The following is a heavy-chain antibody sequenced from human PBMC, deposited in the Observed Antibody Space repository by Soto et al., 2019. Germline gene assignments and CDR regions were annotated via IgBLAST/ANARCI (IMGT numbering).Heavy chain of an antibody. V-gene: IGHV4-39*01. CDR3: AYFDWLPY. J-gene: IGHJ4*02. Sequence: SETLSLTCTVSRGSISNGYYYWGWIRQPPGKGLERIGSVYYDGTTYYNPSLRSRVTISVDTSKNQFSLKMSSVTAADTAAYYCAYFDWLPYWGQGTLVTVSS. CDR1: RGSISNGYYY. CDR2: VYYDGTT. D-gene: IGHD3-9*01.